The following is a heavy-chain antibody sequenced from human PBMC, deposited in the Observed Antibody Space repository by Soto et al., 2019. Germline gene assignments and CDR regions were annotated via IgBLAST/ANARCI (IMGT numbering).Heavy chain of an antibody. Sequence: SETLSLTCTLSGGSISSFYWSWIRQPPGKGLEWIGHIYHSGSANYNPSLKSRVTLSADTSQNQFSLKLSSVTAADTAVYFCARDRSAGGLDYWGQGTLVTVSS. D-gene: IGHD6-25*01. CDR3: ARDRSAGGLDY. V-gene: IGHV4-59*01. CDR1: GGSISSFY. J-gene: IGHJ4*02. CDR2: IYHSGSA.